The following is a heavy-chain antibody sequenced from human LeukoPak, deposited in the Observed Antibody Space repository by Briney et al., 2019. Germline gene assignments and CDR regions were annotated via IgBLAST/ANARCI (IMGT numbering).Heavy chain of an antibody. CDR3: ARDGYYDTSRNSYGMDV. D-gene: IGHD3-22*01. J-gene: IGHJ6*02. V-gene: IGHV6-1*01. CDR2: TYYRSKWYN. CDR1: GDSFSSNSAA. Sequence: SQTLSLTCAISGDSFSSNSAAWDWIRQSPSRGLERLGRTYYRSKWYNDYAVSVRSRITINPDTSKNQFSLQLNSVTPEDTAVYYCARDGYYDTSRNSYGMDVWGQGTTVTVSS.